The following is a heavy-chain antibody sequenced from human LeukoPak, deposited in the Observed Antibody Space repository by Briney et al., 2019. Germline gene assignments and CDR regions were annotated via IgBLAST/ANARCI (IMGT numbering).Heavy chain of an antibody. CDR2: IYSGGDT. V-gene: IGHV3-53*01. J-gene: IGHJ3*02. CDR3: ARDDNAFDI. CDR1: GFIVSDNY. Sequence: PGGPLRLSCAASGFIVSDNYMAWVRQAPGKGLEWVSLIYSGGDTHYAASVRGRFTISRDNSRNTLYLQMDSLRAEDTALYYCARDDNAFDIWGQGTMVTVSS.